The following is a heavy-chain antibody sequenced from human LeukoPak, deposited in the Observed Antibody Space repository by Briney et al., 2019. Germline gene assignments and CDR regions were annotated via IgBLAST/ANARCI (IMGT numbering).Heavy chain of an antibody. CDR2: ISGSGGST. CDR1: GFTFSSYA. V-gene: IGHV3-23*01. Sequence: GRSVRLSCAASGFTFSSYAMHWGRQAPGKGLEWVSTISGSGGSTYYADSVKGRFTISRDNSKNMFYLQMNSPRAEDTAVYYCAKDWLCSYWGQGTLVPVSS. D-gene: IGHD3-10*02. CDR3: AKDWLCSY. J-gene: IGHJ4*01.